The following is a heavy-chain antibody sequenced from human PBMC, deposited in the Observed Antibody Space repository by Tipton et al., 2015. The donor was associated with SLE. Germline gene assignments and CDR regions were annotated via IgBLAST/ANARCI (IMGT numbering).Heavy chain of an antibody. CDR1: GGSIISSSW. V-gene: IGHV4-4*02. CDR2: ISHSGST. D-gene: IGHD1-26*01. J-gene: IGHJ4*02. CDR3: ATGKYFDY. Sequence: TLSLTCAVSGGSIISSSWWSWVRQPPGKWLEWIGEISHSGSTNCNPSLKSRVTISLDTSKNQFSLKLSSVTAADTALYYCATGKYFDYWGQVTLVTVSS.